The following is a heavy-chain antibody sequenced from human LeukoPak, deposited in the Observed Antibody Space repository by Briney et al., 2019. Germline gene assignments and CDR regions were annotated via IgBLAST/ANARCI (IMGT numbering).Heavy chain of an antibody. CDR3: ASDPGIANGMDV. Sequence: PGGSLRLSCAVSGFTVSSSYMSWVRQAPGKGLEWVSVIYGGGSTYYADSVKGRFTISRDTSKNTLYLQMNSLRVDDTAVYYCASDPGIANGMDVWGQGTTVTVSS. CDR2: IYGGGST. V-gene: IGHV3-66*01. CDR1: GFTVSSSY. D-gene: IGHD1-26*01. J-gene: IGHJ6*02.